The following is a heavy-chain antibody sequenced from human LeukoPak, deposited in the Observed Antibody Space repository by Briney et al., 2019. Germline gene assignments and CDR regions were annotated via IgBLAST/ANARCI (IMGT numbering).Heavy chain of an antibody. J-gene: IGHJ4*02. V-gene: IGHV1-24*01. CDR3: ATTHTYDSSPSFDY. CDR1: GYTLTELS. Sequence: ASVKVSCKVSGYTLTELSMHWVRQAPGKGLEWMGGFDPEGGETIYAQKFQGRVTMTEDTSTDTAYMELSSLRSEDTAVYYCATTHTYDSSPSFDYWGQGTLVTVSS. CDR2: FDPEGGET. D-gene: IGHD3-22*01.